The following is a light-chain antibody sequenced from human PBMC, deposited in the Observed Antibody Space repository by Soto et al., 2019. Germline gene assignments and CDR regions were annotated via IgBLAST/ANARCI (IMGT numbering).Light chain of an antibody. CDR1: QSVSTTY. CDR3: QQHGNSPWT. J-gene: IGKJ1*01. Sequence: EIVFTQSPGTLSLSPGEGATLSCRASQSVSTTYLAWYQQKPGQAPRLLVYGASSRATGIPDRFSGTGSGTDFTLTISRLEPEDFAVYYCQQHGNSPWTFGQGTKVDIK. V-gene: IGKV3-20*01. CDR2: GAS.